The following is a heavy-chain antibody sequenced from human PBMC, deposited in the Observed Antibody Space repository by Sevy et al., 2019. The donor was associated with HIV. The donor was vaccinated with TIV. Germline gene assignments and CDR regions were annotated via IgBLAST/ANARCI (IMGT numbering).Heavy chain of an antibody. CDR2: IIPIFGTA. V-gene: IGHV1-69*13. J-gene: IGHJ6*02. Sequence: ASVKVSCKASGGTFSSYAISWVRQAPGQGLEWMGGIIPIFGTANYAQKFQGRVTITADESTSTAYMELSSLRSEDTAVYYCARGGGYCSSTSCSQSYYYYGMDVWGQGTTVTVSS. CDR1: GGTFSSYA. CDR3: ARGGGYCSSTSCSQSYYYYGMDV. D-gene: IGHD2-2*01.